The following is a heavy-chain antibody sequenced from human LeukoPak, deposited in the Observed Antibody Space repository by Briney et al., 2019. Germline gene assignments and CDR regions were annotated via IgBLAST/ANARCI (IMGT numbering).Heavy chain of an antibody. CDR3: AKEPAAGYYYYGMDV. Sequence: PGGSLRLSCAASGFTFDDYAMHWVRQAPGKGLEWVSGINWNSGSIDYADSVKGRFTISRDNAKNSLYLQMNSLRAEDTALYYCAKEPAAGYYYYGMDVWGQGTTVTVSS. CDR2: INWNSGSI. D-gene: IGHD2-2*01. CDR1: GFTFDDYA. V-gene: IGHV3-9*01. J-gene: IGHJ6*02.